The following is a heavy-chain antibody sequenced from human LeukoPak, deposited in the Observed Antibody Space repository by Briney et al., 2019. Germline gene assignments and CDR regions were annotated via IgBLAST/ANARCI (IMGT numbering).Heavy chain of an antibody. V-gene: IGHV4-34*01. CDR1: GGSFSGYY. CDR3: ARARWIQLWLNSRSPTDRRGRGDSSGYYAYFDY. CDR2: INHSGST. D-gene: IGHD5-18*01. J-gene: IGHJ4*02. Sequence: SETLSLTCAVYGGSFSGYYWSWIRQPPGKGLEWIGEINHSGSTNYNPSLKSRVTISVDTSKNQFSLKLSSVTAADTAVYYCARARWIQLWLNSRSPTDRRGRGDSSGYYAYFDYWGQGTLVTVSS.